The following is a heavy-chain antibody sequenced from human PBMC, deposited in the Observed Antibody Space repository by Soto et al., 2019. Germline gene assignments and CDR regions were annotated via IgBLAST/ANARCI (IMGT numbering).Heavy chain of an antibody. J-gene: IGHJ6*02. V-gene: IGHV3-21*04. CDR1: GFTFSSYS. Sequence: GGSLRLSCAASGFTFSSYSMNWVRQAPGKGLEWVSSISSSSSYIYYADSVKGRFTISRDNSKNTLYLQMNSLRAEDTAVYYCAKGGSTSRWPYYCGMDVWGQGTTVTVSS. CDR3: AKGGSTSRWPYYCGMDV. D-gene: IGHD2-2*01. CDR2: ISSSSSYI.